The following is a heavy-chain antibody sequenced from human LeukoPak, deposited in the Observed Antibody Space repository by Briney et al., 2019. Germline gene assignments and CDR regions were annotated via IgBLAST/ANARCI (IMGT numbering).Heavy chain of an antibody. V-gene: IGHV3-21*01. Sequence: GGSLRLSCPASGFTFSDYSMSWVRQAPGKGLEWVSSISSSSDYIYYADSVKGRFTISRDNAKNSLYLQMNSLRAEDTAVYYCARGKSNMITFGGVTIIFDYWGQGTLVTVSS. CDR1: GFTFSDYS. D-gene: IGHD3-16*01. CDR3: ARGKSNMITFGGVTIIFDY. J-gene: IGHJ4*02. CDR2: ISSSSDYI.